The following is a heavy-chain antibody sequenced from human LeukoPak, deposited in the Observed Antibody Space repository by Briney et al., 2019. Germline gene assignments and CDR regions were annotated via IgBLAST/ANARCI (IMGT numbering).Heavy chain of an antibody. V-gene: IGHV3-7*01. D-gene: IGHD5-24*01. CDR2: INEDGSET. J-gene: IGHJ4*02. CDR1: AFTFSDYW. CDR3: TRDRGWRQFDY. Sequence: PGGSLRLSCAASAFTFSDYWMTWVRQAPGKGLERVANINEDGSETYYVDSVKGRLTISRDNAKNSLYLQMTSLTDDDTAMYYCTRDRGWRQFDYWGQGTLVTVSS.